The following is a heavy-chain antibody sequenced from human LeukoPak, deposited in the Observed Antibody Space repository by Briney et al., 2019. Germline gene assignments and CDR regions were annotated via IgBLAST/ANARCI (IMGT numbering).Heavy chain of an antibody. J-gene: IGHJ3*02. CDR1: GYTFTGYY. CDR2: INPNSGGT. Sequence: ASVKVSCKASGYTFTGYYIHWVRQAPGQGLEWMGWINPNSGGTNYAQKFQGRVTMTRDTSISTAYMELSRLRSDDTAVYYCARIISITMIVVVDHDAFDIWGQGTMVTVSS. D-gene: IGHD3-22*01. CDR3: ARIISITMIVVVDHDAFDI. V-gene: IGHV1-2*02.